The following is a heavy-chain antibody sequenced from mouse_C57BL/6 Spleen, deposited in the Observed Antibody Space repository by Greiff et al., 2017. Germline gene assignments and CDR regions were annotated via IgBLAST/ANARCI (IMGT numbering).Heavy chain of an antibody. J-gene: IGHJ4*01. D-gene: IGHD2-1*01. V-gene: IGHV2-5*01. CDR3: AKEDDNSYYYAMDY. CDR2: IWRGGST. CDR1: GFSLTSYG. Sequence: QVQLQQSGPGLVQPSQSLSITCTVSGFSLTSYGVHWVRQSPGKGLEWLGVIWRGGSTDYNAAFMSRLSITKDNSKSQVFFKMNSLQADDTAIYYCAKEDDNSYYYAMDYWGQGTSVTVSS.